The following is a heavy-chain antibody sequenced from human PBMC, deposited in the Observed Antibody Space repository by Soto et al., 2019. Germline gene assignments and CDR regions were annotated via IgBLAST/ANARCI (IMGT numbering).Heavy chain of an antibody. V-gene: IGHV1-18*01. CDR2: ISAYNGNT. J-gene: IGHJ4*02. D-gene: IGHD6-19*01. CDR3: AKEKWLVPEPYEY. Sequence: QVQLVQSGAEVKKPGASVKVSCKASGYTFTSYGISWVRQAPGQGLEWMGWISAYNGNTNYAQKLQGRVTMTTDTATNPAYMALRSLRSDDTAGYYCAKEKWLVPEPYEYWGQGTLVTVSS. CDR1: GYTFTSYG.